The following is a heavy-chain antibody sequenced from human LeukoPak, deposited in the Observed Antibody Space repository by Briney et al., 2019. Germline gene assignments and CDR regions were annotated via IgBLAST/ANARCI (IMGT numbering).Heavy chain of an antibody. V-gene: IGHV3-30*03. D-gene: IGHD1-26*01. Sequence: GRSLRLSRAASAFTFSSYGMHWVRQAPGKGLEWVAVISYDGSDKYYADSVKGRFTISRDNSKNTVYLQMNNLRGDDTAVYYCARDLREHGVFDIWGQGTMVTVPS. CDR1: AFTFSSYG. CDR3: ARDLREHGVFDI. J-gene: IGHJ3*02. CDR2: ISYDGSDK.